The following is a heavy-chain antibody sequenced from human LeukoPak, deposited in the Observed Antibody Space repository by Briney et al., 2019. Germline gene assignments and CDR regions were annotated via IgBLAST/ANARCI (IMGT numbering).Heavy chain of an antibody. CDR2: ISSSGSYI. CDR3: TRFRGSGSSTLYSFDY. Sequence: GGSLRLSCAASGFTFSSYSMNWVRQAPGKGLEWVSSISSSGSYIYYADSVKGRFTISRDNAKNSLYLQMNSLRAEDTAVYYCTRFRGSGSSTLYSFDYWGQGSLVTVAP. CDR1: GFTFSSYS. J-gene: IGHJ4*02. D-gene: IGHD3-10*01. V-gene: IGHV3-21*04.